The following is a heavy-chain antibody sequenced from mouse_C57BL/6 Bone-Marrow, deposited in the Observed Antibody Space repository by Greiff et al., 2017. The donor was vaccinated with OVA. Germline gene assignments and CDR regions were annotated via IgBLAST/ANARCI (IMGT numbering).Heavy chain of an antibody. J-gene: IGHJ3*01. V-gene: IGHV1-54*01. CDR3: AREGYYYGSSPWFAY. CDR1: GYAFTNYL. D-gene: IGHD1-1*01. CDR2: INPGSGGT. Sequence: QVHVKQSGAELVRPGTSVKVSCKASGYAFTNYLIEWVKQRPGQGLEWIGVINPGSGGTNYNEKFKGKATLTADKSSSTAYMQLSSLTSEDSAVYFCAREGYYYGSSPWFAYWGQGTLVTVSA.